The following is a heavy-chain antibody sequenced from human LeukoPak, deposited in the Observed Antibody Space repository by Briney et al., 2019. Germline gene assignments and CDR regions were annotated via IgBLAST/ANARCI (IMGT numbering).Heavy chain of an antibody. J-gene: IGHJ4*02. CDR2: ISGSGGST. Sequence: GGSLRLSCAASGFTFSIYAMSWVRQAPGKGLEWVSAISGSGGSTYYADSVKGRFTISRDNAKNSLYLQMNSLRAEDTAVYYCARERYYYDSSGYSTPLNYYFDYWGQGTLVTVSS. CDR3: ARERYYYDSSGYSTPLNYYFDY. CDR1: GFTFSIYA. D-gene: IGHD3-22*01. V-gene: IGHV3-23*01.